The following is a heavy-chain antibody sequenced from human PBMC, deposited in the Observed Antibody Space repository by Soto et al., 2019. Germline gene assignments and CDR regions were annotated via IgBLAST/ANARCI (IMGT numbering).Heavy chain of an antibody. Sequence: QVQLQESGPGLVKPSGTLSLTGAVSSGAISSSNWWSGVRQPPGKGLEWIGEIYHSGSTNYNPSLNSRVTISVDKSKNQFSLKLSSVTAADTAEYFCASWFGVALDDWGQGTLVTVSS. CDR3: ASWFGVALDD. CDR2: IYHSGST. V-gene: IGHV4-4*02. D-gene: IGHD3-3*01. J-gene: IGHJ4*02. CDR1: SGAISSSNW.